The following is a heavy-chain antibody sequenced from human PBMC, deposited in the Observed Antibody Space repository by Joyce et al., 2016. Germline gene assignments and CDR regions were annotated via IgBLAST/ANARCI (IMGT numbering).Heavy chain of an antibody. D-gene: IGHD6-6*01. CDR2: IDPGDSDT. CDR1: GYNFADYW. V-gene: IGHV5-51*01. CDR3: ARRGYSGSLPTGFDF. J-gene: IGHJ4*02. Sequence: EVQLVQSGAGVKKPGESLRISCKTSGYNFADYWIAWVRQMPGRGLEWMARIDPGDSDTYYSPSFKGQVTVSADKSINTAFLQWDSLKASDTALYFCARRGYSGSLPTGFDFWGQGTLVTVSS.